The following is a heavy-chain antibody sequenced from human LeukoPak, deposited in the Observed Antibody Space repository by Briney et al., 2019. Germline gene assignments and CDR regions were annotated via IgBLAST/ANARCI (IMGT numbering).Heavy chain of an antibody. CDR1: EFTFSSYE. CDR3: ARASWDAFDI. J-gene: IGHJ3*02. Sequence: PGGSLRLSCAASEFTFSSYEMNWVRQAPGKGLEWISYISTSGSTIYYADSMKGRFTISRDNAKNSLYLQMNSLRPEDTAVYYCARASWDAFDIWGQGTMVTVSS. D-gene: IGHD2-2*01. CDR2: ISTSGSTI. V-gene: IGHV3-48*03.